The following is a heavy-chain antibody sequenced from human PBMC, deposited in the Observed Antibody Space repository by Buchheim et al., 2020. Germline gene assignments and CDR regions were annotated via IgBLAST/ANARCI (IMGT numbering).Heavy chain of an antibody. CDR2: ISYDGSNK. V-gene: IGHV3-30-3*01. CDR1: GFTFSSYA. CDR3: ANSRGYWYFDL. Sequence: QVQLVESGGGVVQPGRSLRLSCAASGFTFSSYAMHWVRQAPGKGLEWVAVISYDGSNKYYADSVKGRFTISRDNSSNTLYLQMNSLRAEETAVYYCANSRGYWYFDLWGRGTL. D-gene: IGHD5-24*01. J-gene: IGHJ2*01.